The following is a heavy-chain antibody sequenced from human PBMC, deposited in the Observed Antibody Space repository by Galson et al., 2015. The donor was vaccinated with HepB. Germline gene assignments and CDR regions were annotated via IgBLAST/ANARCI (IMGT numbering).Heavy chain of an antibody. Sequence: QSGAEVKKSGESLKISCQDFGNRFSDYWIGWVRQMPGKGLEWMGIIHPTDFETRYSPSFQGQVTISADKSINTAYLQWSSLKASDSAMYYCARRAYSYSGSGISDYWGQGTLVTVSS. J-gene: IGHJ4*02. D-gene: IGHD3-10*01. CDR1: GNRFSDYW. CDR2: IHPTDFET. CDR3: ARRAYSYSGSGISDY. V-gene: IGHV5-51*01.